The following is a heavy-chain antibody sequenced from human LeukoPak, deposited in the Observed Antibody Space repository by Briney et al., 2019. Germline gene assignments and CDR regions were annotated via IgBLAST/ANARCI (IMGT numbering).Heavy chain of an antibody. CDR1: GYTLTELS. J-gene: IGHJ4*02. CDR3: ATAPSYCGGDCPFDY. Sequence: ASVKVSCKVSGYTLTELSMHWVRQAPGKGLEWMGGFDPEDGETIYAQKFQGRVTMTEDTSTDTAYMELSSPRSEDTAVYYCATAPSYCGGDCPFDYWGQGTLVTVSS. D-gene: IGHD2-21*02. V-gene: IGHV1-24*01. CDR2: FDPEDGET.